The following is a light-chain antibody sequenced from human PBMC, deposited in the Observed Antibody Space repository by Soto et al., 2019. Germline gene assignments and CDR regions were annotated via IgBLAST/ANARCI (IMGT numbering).Light chain of an antibody. CDR1: QSIRSNY. V-gene: IGKV3-11*01. Sequence: EVVLTQSPGTLSLSPGERATLSCRASQSIRSNYLAWYQQKPGQAPRLLIYDASNRATDIPARFSGSGSGTDFTLTISSLEPEDFAVYYCQQRSNWPPITFGQGTRLE. CDR2: DAS. J-gene: IGKJ5*01. CDR3: QQRSNWPPIT.